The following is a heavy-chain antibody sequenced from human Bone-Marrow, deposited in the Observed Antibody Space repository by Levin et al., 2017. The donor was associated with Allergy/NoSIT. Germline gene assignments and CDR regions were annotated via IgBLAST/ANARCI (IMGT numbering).Heavy chain of an antibody. Sequence: GESLKISCAASGFPFDIYWMTWVRQAPGKGLDWVAVIKQDGSGKDYVDSVKGRFTISRDNAQYSVFLQMNSLRVEDTAVYYCARHYFYGLDVWGKGTTVTVFS. J-gene: IGHJ6*04. CDR1: GFPFDIYW. CDR2: IKQDGSGK. CDR3: ARHYFYGLDV. V-gene: IGHV3-7*01.